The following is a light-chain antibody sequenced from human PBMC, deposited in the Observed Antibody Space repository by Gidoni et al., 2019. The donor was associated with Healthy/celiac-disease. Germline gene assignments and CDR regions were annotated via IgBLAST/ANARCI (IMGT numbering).Light chain of an antibody. CDR2: DAS. Sequence: DIQMTQSPSSLSASVGDRVTITCQASQDISNYLNWYQQKPGKAPKLLINDASNLETGVPSRFSGSGSGKNFTSTISSLKPKDIAPYYCKQYVNLPFTFGPGTKVISN. J-gene: IGKJ3*01. CDR3: KQYVNLPFT. V-gene: IGKV1-33*01. CDR1: QDISNY.